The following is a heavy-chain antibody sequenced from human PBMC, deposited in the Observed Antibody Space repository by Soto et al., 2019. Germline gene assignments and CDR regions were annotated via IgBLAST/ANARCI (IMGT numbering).Heavy chain of an antibody. CDR3: ERDFTSNLNCFDP. CDR1: GGSIISGGHY. Sequence: QVQLQESGPGLVKPSQTLSLTCTVSGGSIISGGHYWSWIRQRPGKGLEWIGYIYYNGIAYYNPSLSSRLTMSVDTSKNQFSLELTSVTAADTAVYYCERDFTSNLNCFDPGGEGILVTVSS. D-gene: IGHD2-2*01. V-gene: IGHV4-31*03. CDR2: IYYNGIA. J-gene: IGHJ5*02.